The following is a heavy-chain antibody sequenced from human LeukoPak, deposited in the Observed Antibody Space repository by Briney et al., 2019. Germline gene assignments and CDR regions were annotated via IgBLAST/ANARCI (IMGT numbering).Heavy chain of an antibody. CDR3: ARDTSNWSAFDY. Sequence: GASVKVSCKASEYTFTGYSAHWVRQAPGQGLEWMGRINPNSGDTYYSQKFQGRVSLTRDTSITSAYMELSRLRSDDTAIYYCARDTSNWSAFDYWGQGTLVTVSS. J-gene: IGHJ4*02. CDR2: INPNSGDT. CDR1: EYTFTGYS. D-gene: IGHD4-11*01. V-gene: IGHV1-2*06.